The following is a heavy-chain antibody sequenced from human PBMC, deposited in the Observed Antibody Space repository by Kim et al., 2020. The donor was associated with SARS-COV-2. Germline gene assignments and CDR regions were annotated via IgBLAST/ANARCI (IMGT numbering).Heavy chain of an antibody. J-gene: IGHJ4*02. Sequence: SVKGRFTISRDNAKNSLYLQMNSLRAEDMALYYCAKTPGRDYDSSAYYAYWGQGTQVTVSS. D-gene: IGHD3-22*01. V-gene: IGHV3-9*03. CDR3: AKTPGRDYDSSAYYAY.